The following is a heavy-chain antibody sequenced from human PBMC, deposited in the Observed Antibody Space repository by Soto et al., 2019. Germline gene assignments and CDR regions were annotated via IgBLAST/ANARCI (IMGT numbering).Heavy chain of an antibody. D-gene: IGHD3-10*01. CDR3: AISDPLYYGSGKFDY. J-gene: IGHJ4*02. V-gene: IGHV1-18*01. CDR1: GYTFTSYG. CDR2: ISAYNGNT. Sequence: ASVKVSCKASGYTFTSYGISWVRQAPGQGLEWMGWISAYNGNTNYAQKLQGRVTMTTDTSTSTAYMELRSLRSDDTAVYYWAISDPLYYGSGKFDYWGQGTLVTVSS.